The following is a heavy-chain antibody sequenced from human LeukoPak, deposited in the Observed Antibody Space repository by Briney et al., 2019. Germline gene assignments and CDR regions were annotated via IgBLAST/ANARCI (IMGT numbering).Heavy chain of an antibody. CDR2: INPNSGGT. Sequence: ASVKVSCKASGYTFTGYYMHWVRQAPGQGLEWMGWINPNSGGTNYAQKFQGRVTMTRDTSISTAYMELSRLRSDDTAVFYCARDGGSSSPGDNWFDPWGQGTLVTVSS. CDR3: ARDGGSSSPGDNWFDP. CDR1: GYTFTGYY. V-gene: IGHV1-2*02. J-gene: IGHJ5*02. D-gene: IGHD6-6*01.